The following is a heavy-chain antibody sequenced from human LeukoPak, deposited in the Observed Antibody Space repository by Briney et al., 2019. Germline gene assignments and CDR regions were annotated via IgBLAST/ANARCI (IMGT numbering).Heavy chain of an antibody. CDR1: GFSFSSYG. CDR2: IWYDGSNK. V-gene: IGHV3-33*06. Sequence: GRSLRLSCAASGFSFSSYGMHWVRQAPGKGLEWVAVIWYDGSNKYYADSVKGRLTISRDNSKNTLYLQMNSLRAEDTAVYYCAKTHGSSWRDYFDYWGQGTLVTVSS. CDR3: AKTHGSSWRDYFDY. D-gene: IGHD6-13*01. J-gene: IGHJ4*02.